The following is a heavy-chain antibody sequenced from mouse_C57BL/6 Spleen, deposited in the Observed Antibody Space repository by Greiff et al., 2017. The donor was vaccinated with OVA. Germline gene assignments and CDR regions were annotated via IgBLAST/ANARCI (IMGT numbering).Heavy chain of an antibody. CDR3: ARREDYYGSSHWYFDV. Sequence: QVQLQQPGAELVMPGASVKLSCKASGYTFTSYWMHWVKQRPGQGLEWIGEIDPSDSYTNYNQKFKGKSTLTVDKSSSTAYMQLSSLTSEDSAVYYCARREDYYGSSHWYFDVWGTGTTVTVSS. CDR2: IDPSDSYT. D-gene: IGHD1-1*01. J-gene: IGHJ1*03. CDR1: GYTFTSYW. V-gene: IGHV1-69*01.